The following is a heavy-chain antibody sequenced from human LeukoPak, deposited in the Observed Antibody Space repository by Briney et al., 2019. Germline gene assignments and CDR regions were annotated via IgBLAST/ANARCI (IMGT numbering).Heavy chain of an antibody. CDR2: INWNGGST. CDR1: GFTFDDYG. J-gene: IGHJ4*02. CDR3: AGATGREDY. Sequence: PGGSLRLSCATSGFTFDDYGMSWVRQAPGKGLEWVSGINWNGGSTGYADSVKGRFSISRDNAKNALYLQMNSLRAEDTAVYYCAGATGREDYWGQGTLVTVSS. D-gene: IGHD2-8*02. V-gene: IGHV3-20*04.